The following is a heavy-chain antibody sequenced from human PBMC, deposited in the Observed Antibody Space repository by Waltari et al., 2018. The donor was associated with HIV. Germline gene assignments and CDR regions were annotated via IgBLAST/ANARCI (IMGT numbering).Heavy chain of an antibody. CDR3: ASARETMGVDFAF. CDR2: IIPMSATS. J-gene: IGHJ4*02. Sequence: QVQLVQSGPEVRKPGSSVKVSCKASGGAFISYSINWVRQAPGQGLEWVGRIIPMSATSNKAQKFQGRVTITAYPSTSTAYMELTSLRSEDTAVYYCASARETMGVDFAFWGQGTLVNVSS. V-gene: IGHV1-69*08. CDR1: GGAFISYS. D-gene: IGHD3-16*01.